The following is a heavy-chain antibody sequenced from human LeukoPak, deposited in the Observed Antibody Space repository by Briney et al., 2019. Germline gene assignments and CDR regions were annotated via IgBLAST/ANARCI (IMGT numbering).Heavy chain of an antibody. CDR1: GFTFSSYE. V-gene: IGHV3-48*03. Sequence: GGSLRLSCAASGFTFSSYEMNWVRQAPGKGLEWVSYISSSGSTIYYADSVKGRFTISRDNAKNSLYLQMNSLGAEDTAVYYCARLPVVPAAIIYYYYYYMDVWGKGTTVTVSS. CDR2: ISSSGSTI. CDR3: ARLPVVPAAIIYYYYYYMDV. D-gene: IGHD2-2*01. J-gene: IGHJ6*03.